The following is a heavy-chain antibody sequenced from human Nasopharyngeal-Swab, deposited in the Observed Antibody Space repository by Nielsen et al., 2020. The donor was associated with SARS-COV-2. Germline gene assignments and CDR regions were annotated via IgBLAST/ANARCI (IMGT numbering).Heavy chain of an antibody. CDR3: ARHYDYVRGSYRPFDY. D-gene: IGHD3-16*02. V-gene: IGHV3-7*01. CDR1: GFTFSSYW. Sequence: GESLKISCAASGFTFSSYWMSWVRQAPGKGLEWVANIKQDGSEKYYVDSVKGRFTISRDNAKNSLYLQMNSLRAEDTAVYYCARHYDYVRGSYRPFDYWGQGTLVTVSS. J-gene: IGHJ4*02. CDR2: IKQDGSEK.